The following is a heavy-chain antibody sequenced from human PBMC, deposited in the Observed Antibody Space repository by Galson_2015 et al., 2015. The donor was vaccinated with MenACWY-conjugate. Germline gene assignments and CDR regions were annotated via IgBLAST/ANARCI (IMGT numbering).Heavy chain of an antibody. J-gene: IGHJ5*02. CDR1: GFTFSNFV. CDR2: IAASGGST. V-gene: IGHV3-23*01. CDR3: AEVNSHL. D-gene: IGHD1-1*01. Sequence: SMRLSCAASGFTFSNFVMTWVRLAPGQGLGWVSAIAASGGSTYYSDSVKGRCTIARDDSKNTLYLEMNSLRAEDTAVYYSAEVNSHLWGQGTLVIVSS.